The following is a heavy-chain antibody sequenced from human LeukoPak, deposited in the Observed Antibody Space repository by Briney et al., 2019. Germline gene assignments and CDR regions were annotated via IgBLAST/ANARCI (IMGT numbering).Heavy chain of an antibody. CDR3: ARIHRYCSGGACYVLDN. Sequence: GSLRLSCAASGFTFSSNYMSWVRQAPGKGLEWIGYVYYSGSTNYNPSFKSRITISVDTSRNQFSLQLSSVTAADTAVYYCARIHRYCSGGACYVLDNWGQGTLVAVSS. V-gene: IGHV4-59*01. CDR2: VYYSGST. D-gene: IGHD2-15*01. J-gene: IGHJ4*02. CDR1: GFTFSSNY.